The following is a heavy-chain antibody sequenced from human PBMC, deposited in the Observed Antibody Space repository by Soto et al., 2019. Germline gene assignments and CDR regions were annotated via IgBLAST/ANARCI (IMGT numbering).Heavy chain of an antibody. V-gene: IGHV4-31*03. CDR3: AREPGRELWFAEYGMDV. J-gene: IGHJ6*02. CDR1: GGSISSGGYY. Sequence: PSETLSLTCTVSGGSISSGGYYWSWIRQHPGKGLEWIGYIYYSGSTYYNPSLKSRVTISVDTSKNQFSLKLSSVTAADTAVYYCAREPGRELWFAEYGMDVWGQGTTVTVSS. CDR2: IYYSGST. D-gene: IGHD5-18*01.